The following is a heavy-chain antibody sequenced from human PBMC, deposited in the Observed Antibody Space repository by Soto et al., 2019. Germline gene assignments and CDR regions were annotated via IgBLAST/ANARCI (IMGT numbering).Heavy chain of an antibody. V-gene: IGHV3-48*03. CDR1: GFTFSSYE. Sequence: PGGSLRLSCAASGFTFSSYEMNWVRQAPGKGLEWGSYISSSGSTIYYADSEKGRFTISRDNAKNSLYLQMNSLRAEDTAVYYCARFGDYDSSGYYCIDYWGQGTLVTVSS. CDR2: ISSSGSTI. CDR3: ARFGDYDSSGYYCIDY. J-gene: IGHJ4*02. D-gene: IGHD3-22*01.